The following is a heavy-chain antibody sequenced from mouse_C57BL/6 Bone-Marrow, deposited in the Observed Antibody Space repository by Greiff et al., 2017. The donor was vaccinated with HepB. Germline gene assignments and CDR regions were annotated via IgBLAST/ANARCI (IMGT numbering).Heavy chain of an antibody. D-gene: IGHD1-1*01. CDR2: SRNKANDYTT. CDR1: GFTFSDFY. V-gene: IGHV7-1*01. J-gene: IGHJ4*01. CDR3: ARDANCGSAMDY. Sequence: EVKLMDSGGGLVQSGRSLRLSCATSGFTFSDFYMEWVRQAPGKGLEWIAASRNKANDYTTEYSASVKGRFIVSRDISQSILYLQMNALRAEDTAIYYCARDANCGSAMDYWGQGTSVTVSS.